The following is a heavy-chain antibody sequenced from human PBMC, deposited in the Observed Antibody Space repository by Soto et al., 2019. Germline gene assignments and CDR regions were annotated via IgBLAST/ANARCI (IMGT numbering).Heavy chain of an antibody. D-gene: IGHD3-16*01. V-gene: IGHV4-31*03. J-gene: IGHJ5*02. CDR2: VFNSGST. CDR1: RGSINSDGYY. CDR3: ARGGGEDNYFGP. Sequence: SETLSLTCTVSRGSINSDGYYWHWIRQHPGKGLEWIGYVFNSGSTYYNPSFRSRVTTSMDTSKNQFSLNLSSVTAADTAIYYCARGGGEDNYFGPWGQGTLVTVSS.